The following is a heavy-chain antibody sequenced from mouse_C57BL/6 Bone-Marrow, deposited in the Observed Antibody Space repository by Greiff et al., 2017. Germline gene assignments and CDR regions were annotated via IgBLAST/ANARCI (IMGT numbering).Heavy chain of an antibody. CDR3: TIGSDY. V-gene: IGHV14-4*01. J-gene: IGHJ2*01. D-gene: IGHD2-2*01. CDR1: GFNIKDDY. Sequence: EVQLQQSGAELVRPGASVKLSCTASGFNIKDDYMHWVKQRPEQGLEWIGWIDPENGDTAYDPKFQGKATITADTSSNTAYLQLSSLTSEDTAVYYCTIGSDYWGQGTTLTVSS. CDR2: IDPENGDT.